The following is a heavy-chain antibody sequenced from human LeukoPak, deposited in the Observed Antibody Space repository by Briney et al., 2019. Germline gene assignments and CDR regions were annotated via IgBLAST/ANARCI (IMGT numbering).Heavy chain of an antibody. CDR2: INPSDGST. Sequence: GASVKVSCKASGYTFTTYFMHWVRQAPGQGLEWMGIINPSDGSTSYTQKFQGRVTLTRDMSTSTVYMELKSLRSEDTAVYYCASQKGYYDSGVYGDYWGQGTLVTVSS. D-gene: IGHD3-22*01. CDR3: ASQKGYYDSGVYGDY. J-gene: IGHJ4*02. V-gene: IGHV1-46*01. CDR1: GYTFTTYF.